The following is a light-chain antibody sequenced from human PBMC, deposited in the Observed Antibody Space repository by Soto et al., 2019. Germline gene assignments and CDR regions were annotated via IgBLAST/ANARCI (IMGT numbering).Light chain of an antibody. CDR1: QSVSSY. CDR3: QQRSNWSPWT. CDR2: DAS. J-gene: IGKJ1*01. Sequence: EIVLTQSPATLSLSPGERATLSCRASQSVSSYLAGYQQKPGQAPRLLIYDASNRATGIPARFSGSGSGTDFTLTISSLEPEDFAVYYCQQRSNWSPWTFGQGTKVEIK. V-gene: IGKV3-11*01.